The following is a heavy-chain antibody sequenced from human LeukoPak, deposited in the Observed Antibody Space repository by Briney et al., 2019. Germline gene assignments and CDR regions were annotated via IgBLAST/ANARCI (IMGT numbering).Heavy chain of an antibody. CDR3: ARDRGQWLVSNYYYYGIDV. Sequence: GGSLRLSCAASGFTFSSYWMSWVRQAPGKGLEWVANIKQDGSEKYYVDSVKGRFTISRDNAKNSLYLQMNSPRAEDAAVYYCARDRGQWLVSNYYYYGIDVWGQGTTVTVSS. D-gene: IGHD6-19*01. CDR1: GFTFSSYW. V-gene: IGHV3-7*01. CDR2: IKQDGSEK. J-gene: IGHJ6*02.